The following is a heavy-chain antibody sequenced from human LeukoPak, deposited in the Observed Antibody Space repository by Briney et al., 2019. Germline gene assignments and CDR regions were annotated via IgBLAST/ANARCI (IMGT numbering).Heavy chain of an antibody. J-gene: IGHJ4*02. CDR1: GFTFSSYA. CDR3: AKDLSKTYDYVWGSSQGVFDY. Sequence: GGSLRLSCAASGFTFSSYAMSWVRQAPGKGLEWVSAISGSGGSTYYADPVKGRFTIPRDNSKNTLYLQMNSLRAEDTAVYYCAKDLSKTYDYVWGSSQGVFDYWGQGTLVTVSS. D-gene: IGHD3-16*01. V-gene: IGHV3-23*01. CDR2: ISGSGGST.